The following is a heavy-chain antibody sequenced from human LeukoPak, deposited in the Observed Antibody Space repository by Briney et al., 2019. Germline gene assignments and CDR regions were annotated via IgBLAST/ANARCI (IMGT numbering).Heavy chain of an antibody. CDR2: INPNSGGT. J-gene: IGHJ4*02. D-gene: IGHD3-22*01. V-gene: IGHV1-2*06. Sequence: GASVKVSCKASGYTFTSYGISWVRQAPGQGLEWMGRINPNSGGTNYAQKFQGRVTMTRDTSISTAYMELSRLRSDDTAVYYCARRPPLYDSSGYSGDYWGQGTLVTVSS. CDR3: ARRPPLYDSSGYSGDY. CDR1: GYTFTSYG.